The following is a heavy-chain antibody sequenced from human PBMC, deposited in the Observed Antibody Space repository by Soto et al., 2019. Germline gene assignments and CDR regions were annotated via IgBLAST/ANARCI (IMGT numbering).Heavy chain of an antibody. CDR1: GFTSSSYA. D-gene: IGHD1-7*01. V-gene: IGHV3-64D*06. J-gene: IGHJ6*02. CDR3: VKDRPELPPYYYYGMDV. CDR2: ISSNGGST. Sequence: GGSLRLSCSASGFTSSSYAMHWVRQAPGQGLEYVSAISSNGGSTYYADSVKGRFTISRDNSKNTLYLQMSSLRAEDTAVYYCVKDRPELPPYYYYGMDVWGQGTTVTVSS.